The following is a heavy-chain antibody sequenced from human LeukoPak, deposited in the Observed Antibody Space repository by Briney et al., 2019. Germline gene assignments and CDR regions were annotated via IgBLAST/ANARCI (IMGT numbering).Heavy chain of an antibody. V-gene: IGHV4-39*01. CDR2: IYYSGST. CDR3: ARQKQPNYYYYYMDV. J-gene: IGHJ6*03. CDR1: GGSISSYY. Sequence: SETLSLTCTVSGGSISSYYWSWIRQPPGKGLEWIGSIYYSGSTYYNPSLKSRVTISVDTSKNQFSLKLSSVTAADTAVYYCARQKQPNYYYYYMDVWGKGTTVTVSS. D-gene: IGHD6-13*01.